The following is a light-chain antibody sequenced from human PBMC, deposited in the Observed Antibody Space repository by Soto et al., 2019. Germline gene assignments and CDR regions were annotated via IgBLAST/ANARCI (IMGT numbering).Light chain of an antibody. CDR1: QDITNY. V-gene: IGKV1-33*01. J-gene: IGKJ3*01. Sequence: DIPMTQSPSSLSASVGDRVTITCQASQDITNYLSWYQQKPGKAPKLLIYGASNLQTGVPSRFSGGGSGTDFTLTIRGLQTEDIATYYCQHYGDFPFTFGPGTKVEI. CDR3: QHYGDFPFT. CDR2: GAS.